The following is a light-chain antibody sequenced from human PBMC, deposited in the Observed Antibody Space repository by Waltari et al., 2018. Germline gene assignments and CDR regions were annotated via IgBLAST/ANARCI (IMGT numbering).Light chain of an antibody. J-gene: IGLJ2*01. CDR1: TIGSKS. Sequence: SSLLTQPPSVSVAPGQTATLTCGGNTIGSKSVHWYQQKPGQAPVLVVYDDDVRPPGIPERISGTNSANTASLTINRVEVGDEAAYFCQVWDNYADLVIFGGGTKLTVL. CDR3: QVWDNYADLVI. CDR2: DDD. V-gene: IGLV3-21*02.